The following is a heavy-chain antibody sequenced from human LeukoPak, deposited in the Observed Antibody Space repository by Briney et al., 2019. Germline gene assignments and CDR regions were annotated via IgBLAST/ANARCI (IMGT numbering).Heavy chain of an antibody. CDR1: GYTFTSYY. Sequence: ASVKVSCKASGYTFTSYYMHWVRQAPGQGLEWMGIINPSGGSTSYAQKFQGRVTMTRDTSTSTVYMELSNLRSEDTAVYYCARGGGSGSYYNVLIDYWGQGTLVTVSS. CDR2: INPSGGST. V-gene: IGHV1-46*03. J-gene: IGHJ4*02. CDR3: ARGGGSGSYYNVLIDY. D-gene: IGHD3-10*01.